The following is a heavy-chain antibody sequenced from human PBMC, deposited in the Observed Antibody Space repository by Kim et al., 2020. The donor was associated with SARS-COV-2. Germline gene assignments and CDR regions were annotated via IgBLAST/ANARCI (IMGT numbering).Heavy chain of an antibody. CDR3: QRMVRSGPFDY. V-gene: IGHV4-38-2*02. J-gene: IGHJ4*02. CDR2: IYHTGKT. Sequence: SETLSLTCTVSGYSVSTDYYWGWIRQPPGKGLEWIGSIYHTGKTYYIPYLKSRVTISIDTSRNQFSLRVNSVTAADTAMYYCQRMVRSGPFDYWGQGTLVTVSS. CDR1: GYSVSTDYY. D-gene: IGHD3-3*01.